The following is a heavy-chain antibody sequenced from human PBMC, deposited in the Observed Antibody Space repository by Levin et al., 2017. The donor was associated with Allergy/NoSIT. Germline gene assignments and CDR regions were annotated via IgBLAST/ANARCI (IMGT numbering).Heavy chain of an antibody. CDR3: ARQGRGYSGYDDAFDI. V-gene: IGHV4-59*01. CDR1: GASISSFY. Sequence: SETLSLTCTVSGASISSFYWSWIRQPPGKGLEWIGSFFYSGSPIYNPSLKSRVAMSMDTSKNQFSLRLTSVTAADTAVYYCARQGRGYSGYDDAFDIWGQGTMVTVSS. J-gene: IGHJ3*02. CDR2: FFYSGSP. D-gene: IGHD5-12*01.